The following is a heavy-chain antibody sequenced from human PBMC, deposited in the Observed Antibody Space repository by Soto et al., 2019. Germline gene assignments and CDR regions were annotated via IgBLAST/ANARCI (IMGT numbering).Heavy chain of an antibody. CDR3: ARSSSSWYHYGMDV. J-gene: IGHJ6*02. D-gene: IGHD6-13*01. V-gene: IGHV1-2*04. CDR1: GYTFTGYY. CDR2: INPNSGGT. Sequence: ASVKVSCKASGYTFTGYYMHWVLQAPGQGLEWMGWINPNSGGTNYAQKFQGWVTMTRDTSISTAYMELSRLRSDDTAVYYCARSSSSWYHYGMDVWGQGTTVTVSS.